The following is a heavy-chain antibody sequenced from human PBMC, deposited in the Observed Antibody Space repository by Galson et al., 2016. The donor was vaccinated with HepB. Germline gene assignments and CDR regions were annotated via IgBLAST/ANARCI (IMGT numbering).Heavy chain of an antibody. V-gene: IGHV3-48*02. Sequence: SLRLSCAASGFTFSTYHMNWVRQAPGKGLEWLSYISASDNIIYYSDSVKGRFTVSRDNAKDSLYLQMHSLRDEDTAVYYCARTLQSVSNFDYWGHGTLVTVSS. D-gene: IGHD5-24*01. J-gene: IGHJ4*01. CDR1: GFTFSTYH. CDR3: ARTLQSVSNFDY. CDR2: ISASDNII.